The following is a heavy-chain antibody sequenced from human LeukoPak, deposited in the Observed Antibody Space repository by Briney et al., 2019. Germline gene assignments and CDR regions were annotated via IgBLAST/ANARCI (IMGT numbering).Heavy chain of an antibody. CDR2: IYYSGST. CDR1: GGSISSGGYY. D-gene: IGHD3-22*01. Sequence: SETLSLTCTVSGGSISSGGYYWSWIRQHPGKGLEWIGYIYYSGSTYYNPSLKSRVTISVDTSKNQFSLKLSSVTAADTAVYYCAREGSSGYLFDYWGQGTLVTVSS. CDR3: AREGSSGYLFDY. J-gene: IGHJ4*02. V-gene: IGHV4-31*03.